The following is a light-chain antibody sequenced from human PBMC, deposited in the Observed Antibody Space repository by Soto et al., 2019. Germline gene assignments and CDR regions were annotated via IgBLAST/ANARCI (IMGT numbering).Light chain of an antibody. Sequence: EIVLTQSPATLSLSPGERATLSCRASQSVSSYLAWYQQKPGQAPRLLIYDASNRATGIPARFSGSGSGTDFTLTISSLGPEDFAVYYCQQRGNWPPTFGQGTKV. CDR2: DAS. CDR1: QSVSSY. CDR3: QQRGNWPPT. V-gene: IGKV3-11*01. J-gene: IGKJ1*01.